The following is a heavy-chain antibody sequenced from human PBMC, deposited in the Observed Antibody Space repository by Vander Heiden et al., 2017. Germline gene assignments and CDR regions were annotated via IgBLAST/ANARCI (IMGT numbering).Heavy chain of an antibody. CDR2: ISSSSITI. CDR3: ARDLQWGLARRGGDY. V-gene: IGHV3-48*02. J-gene: IGHJ4*02. D-gene: IGHD1-26*01. Sequence: EVQLVESGGGLVQPGGSLRLSCAASGFTFSSYSMNWVRQAPGKGREWFSYISSSSITIYSADSVKGRFTISRDNAKNSLYLQMNTLGDEDTAMYYCARDLQWGLARRGGDYWGQGTLVTVSS. CDR1: GFTFSSYS.